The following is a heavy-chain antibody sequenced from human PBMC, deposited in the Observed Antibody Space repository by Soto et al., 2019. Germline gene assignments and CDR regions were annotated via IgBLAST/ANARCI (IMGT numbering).Heavy chain of an antibody. Sequence: GGSLRLSCAASGFTFSSYSMNWVRQAPGKGLEWVSYISSSSSTIYYADSVKGRFTISRDNAKNSLYLQMNSLRAEDTAVYYCAVYGDYGPFDYWGQGTLVTVSS. CDR3: AVYGDYGPFDY. CDR1: GFTFSSYS. D-gene: IGHD4-17*01. J-gene: IGHJ4*02. CDR2: ISSSSSTI. V-gene: IGHV3-48*01.